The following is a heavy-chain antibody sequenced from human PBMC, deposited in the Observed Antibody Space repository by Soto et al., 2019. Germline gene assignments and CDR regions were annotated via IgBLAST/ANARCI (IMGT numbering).Heavy chain of an antibody. CDR2: IWYDGSNK. J-gene: IGHJ6*02. Sequence: LXLFWAASVFTFSSYSMHWVRQAPGKGREWVAVIWYDGSNKYYADSVKGRFTISRDNSKNTLYLQMNSLRAEDTAVYYCARGQGYRSSSSYYYYYCGMDVWGQGTTVTVSS. CDR1: VFTFSSYS. V-gene: IGHV3-33*01. D-gene: IGHD6-6*01. CDR3: ARGQGYRSSSSYYYYYCGMDV.